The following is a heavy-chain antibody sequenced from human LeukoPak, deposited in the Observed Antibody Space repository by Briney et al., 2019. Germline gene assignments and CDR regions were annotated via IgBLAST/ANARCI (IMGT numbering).Heavy chain of an antibody. CDR2: INPNSGGT. V-gene: IGHV1-2*02. CDR1: GYTFTGYY. J-gene: IGHJ4*02. CDR3: ARVGVYDSSGYYVGDDY. D-gene: IGHD3-22*01. Sequence: GASVKVSCKASGYTFTGYYMHWVRQAPGQGLEWMGWINPNSGGTNYAQKFQGRVTMTRDTSISTAYMELSRLRSDDTAVYYCARVGVYDSSGYYVGDDYWGQGTLVTVSS.